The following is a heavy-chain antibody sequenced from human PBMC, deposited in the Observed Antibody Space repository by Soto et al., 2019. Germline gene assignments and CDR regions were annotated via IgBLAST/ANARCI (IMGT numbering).Heavy chain of an antibody. Sequence: PGGTRRRPCAPSRCSFSNAWKNWVRQAPGRGLKWVGRIKSLTDGGASEYGALVKGSFTITGDGSKDTLSLHMNNLNNEVPAMYFCPADLPDNWLVTWGKGTLATVS. J-gene: IGHJ5*02. CDR1: RCSFSNAW. CDR3: PADLPDNWLVT. V-gene: IGHV3-15*01. CDR2: IKSLTDGGAS.